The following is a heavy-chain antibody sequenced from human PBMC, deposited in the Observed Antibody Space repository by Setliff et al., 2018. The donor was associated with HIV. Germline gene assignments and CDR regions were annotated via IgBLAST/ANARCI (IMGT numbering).Heavy chain of an antibody. CDR1: GFTVSRFY. Sequence: QPGGSLRLSCAASGFTVSRFYMSWVRQAPGKGLEWVSVIYSDGSSYYADSVRGRFTISRDNYKNTLYLQMNSLRPEDTAVYYCASTMVRGVIIDFDYWGQGTLVTVSS. CDR2: IYSDGSS. J-gene: IGHJ4*02. V-gene: IGHV3-53*01. CDR3: ASTMVRGVIIDFDY. D-gene: IGHD3-10*01.